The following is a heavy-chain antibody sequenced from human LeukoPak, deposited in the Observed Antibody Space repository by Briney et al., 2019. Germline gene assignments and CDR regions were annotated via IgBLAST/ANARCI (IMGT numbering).Heavy chain of an antibody. D-gene: IGHD3-22*01. Sequence: GGSLRLSCAASGFTFSSYSMNWVRQAPGKGLEWVSSISSSSSYIYYADSVKGRFTISRDNAKNSLYLQMNSLRAEDTAVYYCARDRGNYYGSSGYYFGDYWGQGTLVTVSS. J-gene: IGHJ4*02. V-gene: IGHV3-21*01. CDR2: ISSSSSYI. CDR3: ARDRGNYYGSSGYYFGDY. CDR1: GFTFSSYS.